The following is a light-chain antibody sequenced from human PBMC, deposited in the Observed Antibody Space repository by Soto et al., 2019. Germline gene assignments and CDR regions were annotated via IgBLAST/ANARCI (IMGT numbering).Light chain of an antibody. CDR1: QSVRSY. V-gene: IGKV3-11*01. CDR3: QQWNSWPQN. J-gene: IGKJ2*01. CDR2: DAS. Sequence: EIVLTQFPATLSLSPGERAILSCRASQSVRSYLAWYQQKPGQAPRLLIYDASNRATGIPGRFRGSGSGTDFTLTISSLEPEDFSLYYCQQWNSWPQNFGQGTKLQIK.